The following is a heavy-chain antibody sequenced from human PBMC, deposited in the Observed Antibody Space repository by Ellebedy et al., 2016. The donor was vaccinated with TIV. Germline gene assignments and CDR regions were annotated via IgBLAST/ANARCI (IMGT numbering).Heavy chain of an antibody. CDR3: ARGPLLYYDNSDYYPKGDS. V-gene: IGHV4-34*01. CDR1: GGSFSGYF. J-gene: IGHJ4*02. CDR2: INHSGST. Sequence: SETLSLXXAVYGGSFSGYFWSWIRQPPGTGLEWIGEINHSGSTNYNPSLKSRVTISVDTSKNQFSLKLTSVTAADTAVYYCARGPLLYYDNSDYYPKGDSWGQGTLVTVSS. D-gene: IGHD3-22*01.